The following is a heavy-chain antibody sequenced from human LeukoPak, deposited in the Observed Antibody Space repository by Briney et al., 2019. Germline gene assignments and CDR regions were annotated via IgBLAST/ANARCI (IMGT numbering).Heavy chain of an antibody. J-gene: IGHJ4*02. CDR1: GFTFSSYG. V-gene: IGHV3-30*18. CDR2: ISCDGSNK. Sequence: GRSLRLSCAASGFTFSSYGKHWVRQAPGKGLEWVAVISCDGSNKYYADSVKGRFTISRDNSKNTLYLQMNSLRAEDTAVYYCAKDPLRGYSSGWPYYFDYWGQGTLVTVSS. CDR3: AKDPLRGYSSGWPYYFDY. D-gene: IGHD6-19*01.